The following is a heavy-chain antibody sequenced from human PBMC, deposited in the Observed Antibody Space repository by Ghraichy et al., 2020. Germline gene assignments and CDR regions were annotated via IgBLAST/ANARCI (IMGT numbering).Heavy chain of an antibody. CDR2: IYYSGST. Sequence: SETLSLTCTVSGGSISSYYWSWIRQPPGKGLEWIGYIYYSGSTNYNPSLKSRVTISVDTSKNQFSLKLSSVTAADTAVYYCARAMTTVMKTDYWGQGTLVTVSS. CDR3: ARAMTTVMKTDY. CDR1: GGSISSYY. J-gene: IGHJ4*02. V-gene: IGHV4-59*01. D-gene: IGHD4-11*01.